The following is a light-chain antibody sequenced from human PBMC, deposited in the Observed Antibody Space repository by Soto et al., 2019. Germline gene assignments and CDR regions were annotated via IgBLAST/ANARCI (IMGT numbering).Light chain of an antibody. V-gene: IGLV1-44*01. CDR2: SDD. J-gene: IGLJ2*01. Sequence: SALTQPPSASGTPGQRVTMSCSGSSSNIGSNSVNWYQHVPGTAPKILIYSDDERPSGVPDRFSGSKSGTSASLAISGLQSEDEADYYCAAWDDNLNGPVFGGGTKVTVL. CDR1: SSNIGSNS. CDR3: AAWDDNLNGPV.